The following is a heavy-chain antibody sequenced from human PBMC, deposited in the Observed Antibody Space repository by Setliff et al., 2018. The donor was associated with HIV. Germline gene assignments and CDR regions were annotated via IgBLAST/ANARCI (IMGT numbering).Heavy chain of an antibody. CDR2: ISGSGANT. CDR3: AKAPLDSSSWYAYYFDY. CDR1: GFIFSSYA. J-gene: IGHJ4*02. D-gene: IGHD6-13*01. V-gene: IGHV3-23*01. Sequence: GGSLRLSCAASGFIFSSYAMSWVRQAPGKGLEWVSAISGSGANTYYADSVKGRFTISRDNSKNTLYLQMNSLRAEDTAVYYCAKAPLDSSSWYAYYFDYWGQGTLVTVSS.